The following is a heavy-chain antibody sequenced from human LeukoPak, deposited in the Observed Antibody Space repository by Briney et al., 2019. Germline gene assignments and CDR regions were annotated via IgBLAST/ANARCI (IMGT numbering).Heavy chain of an antibody. CDR1: GFTFSNYG. CDR3: ARLGSSWSLDY. Sequence: GRSLRLSCTASGFTFSNYGLHWVRQAPGKALEWVAVIWYDGSNKYYADSVKGRFTISRDNSKITLYLQMNSLRAEDTAVYFCARLGSSWSLDYWGQGTLVTVSS. CDR2: IWYDGSNK. J-gene: IGHJ4*02. V-gene: IGHV3-33*01. D-gene: IGHD6-13*01.